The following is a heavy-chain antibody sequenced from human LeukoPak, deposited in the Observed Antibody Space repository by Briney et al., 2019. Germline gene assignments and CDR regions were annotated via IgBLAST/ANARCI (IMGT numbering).Heavy chain of an antibody. J-gene: IGHJ5*02. CDR2: IIPIFGTA. D-gene: IGHD4-17*01. V-gene: IGHV1-69*13. Sequence: ASVKVSCKASGGTFSSYAISWVRQAPGQGLEWMGGIIPIFGTANYAQEFQGRVTITADESTSTAYMELSSLRSEDTAVYYCARAATVTTLVDWFDPWGQGTLVTVSS. CDR3: ARAATVTTLVDWFDP. CDR1: GGTFSSYA.